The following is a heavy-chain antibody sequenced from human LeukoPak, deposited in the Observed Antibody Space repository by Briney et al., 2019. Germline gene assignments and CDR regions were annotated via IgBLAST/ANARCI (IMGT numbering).Heavy chain of an antibody. CDR2: IIPIFGTA. CDR1: GGTFSSYA. D-gene: IGHD6-13*01. Sequence: ASVKVSCKASGGTFSSYAISWVRQAPGQGLEWMGGIIPIFGTANYAQKFQGRVTITADKSTSTTYMELSSLRSEDTAVYYCARGKAAGFFNTYYYYYMDVWGKGTTVTISS. V-gene: IGHV1-69*06. CDR3: ARGKAAGFFNTYYYYYMDV. J-gene: IGHJ6*03.